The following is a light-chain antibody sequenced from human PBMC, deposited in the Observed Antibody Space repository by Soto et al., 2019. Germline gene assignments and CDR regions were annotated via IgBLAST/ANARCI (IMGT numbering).Light chain of an antibody. CDR2: WAS. Sequence: DIVMTQSPDSLAVSLGERATINCKSSQSVLYSSNNKNYLAWYQQTPGQPPKLLIYWASTRESGVPDRFSGSGSGIDFTLTISSLQAEDVAVYYCQQYYRPWTFGQGTKVEIK. V-gene: IGKV4-1*01. CDR3: QQYYRPWT. J-gene: IGKJ1*01. CDR1: QSVLYSSNNKNY.